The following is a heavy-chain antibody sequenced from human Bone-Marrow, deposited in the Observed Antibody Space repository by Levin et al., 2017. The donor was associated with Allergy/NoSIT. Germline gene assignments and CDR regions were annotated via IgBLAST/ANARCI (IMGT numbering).Heavy chain of an antibody. CDR1: GVTFRTTA. Sequence: KISCEASGVTFRTTALQWVRQARGGRLEWIGWIAVGSGDSYYAQKFQERVTITRDMSTSTAYMELSSLRSEDTAVYYCVAPQEHMPNDSFDTWGQGTMVTVSS. J-gene: IGHJ3*02. V-gene: IGHV1-58*01. CDR3: VAPQEHMPNDSFDT. D-gene: IGHD1-26*01. CDR2: IAVGSGDS.